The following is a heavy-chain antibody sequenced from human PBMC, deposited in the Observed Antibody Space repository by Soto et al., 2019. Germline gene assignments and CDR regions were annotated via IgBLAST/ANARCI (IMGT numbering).Heavy chain of an antibody. CDR3: ATENRAAFKS. CDR1: GGDLRNSG. CDR2: IFPLLAMV. J-gene: IGHJ4*02. V-gene: IGHV1-69*04. D-gene: IGHD6-13*01. Sequence: QVHLVQSGAEMKKPGSSVKVSCKVSGGDLRNSGISWVRQAPGQGLEWMGGIFPLLAMVDYSQKFQGRVTITADEPTITAYLALPTLNSDDTAVYYCATENRAAFKSWGQGTLVIVSS.